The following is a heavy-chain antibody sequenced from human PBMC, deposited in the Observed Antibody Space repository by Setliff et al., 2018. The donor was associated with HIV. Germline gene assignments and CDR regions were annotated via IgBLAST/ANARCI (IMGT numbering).Heavy chain of an antibody. J-gene: IGHJ3*02. D-gene: IGHD1-26*01. CDR2: INHSGST. Sequence: SETLSLTCAVYGGSYSGYYWSWIRQPPGRGLEWIGEINHSGSTNYNPSLKSRVTISVDTSKNQFSLKLSSVTAADTAVYYCARARYSGSYWDAFDIWGQGTMFTVSS. CDR1: GGSYSGYY. V-gene: IGHV4-34*01. CDR3: ARARYSGSYWDAFDI.